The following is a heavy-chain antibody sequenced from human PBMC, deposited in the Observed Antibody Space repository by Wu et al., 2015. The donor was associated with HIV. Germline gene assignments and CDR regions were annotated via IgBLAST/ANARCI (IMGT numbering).Heavy chain of an antibody. J-gene: IGHJ1*01. CDR1: GYRFTSFN. CDR3: ARVGVLLTSAQLLEYFQH. CDR2: MDPKTGSA. V-gene: IGHV1-8*02. D-gene: IGHD1-26*01. Sequence: QVQLLQPGAEVREPGTSVRVSCKISGYRFTSFNINWIRQVHGRGLEWVGWMDPKTGSAAFGRNFQGRVSMTRNNSISTAYMDLSRVTSDDTAIYYCARVGVLLTSAQLLEYFQHWGQGTRVVVSS.